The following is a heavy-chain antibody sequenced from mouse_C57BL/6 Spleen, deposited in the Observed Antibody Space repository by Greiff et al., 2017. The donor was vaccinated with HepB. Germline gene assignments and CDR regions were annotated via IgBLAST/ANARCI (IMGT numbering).Heavy chain of an antibody. Sequence: QVTLKVCGPGILQPSQTLSLTCSFSGFSLSTFGMGVGWIRQPSGKGLEWLAHIWWDDDKYYNPALKSRLTIAKETSKNLVFLKMANVDTADTATYYCAHLTTVVARGDFDYWGQGTTLTVSS. V-gene: IGHV8-8*01. CDR1: GFSLSTFGMG. CDR3: AHLTTVVARGDFDY. J-gene: IGHJ2*01. CDR2: IWWDDDK. D-gene: IGHD1-1*01.